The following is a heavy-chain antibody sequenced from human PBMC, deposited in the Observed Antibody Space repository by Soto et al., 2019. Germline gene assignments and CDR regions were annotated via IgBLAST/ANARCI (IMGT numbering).Heavy chain of an antibody. CDR2: IGTAGDT. CDR3: ARVKPAAHRNYYYYYMDV. V-gene: IGHV3-13*01. CDR1: GFTFSSYD. J-gene: IGHJ6*03. Sequence: EVQLVESGGGLVQPGGSLRLSCAASGFTFSSYDMHWVRQATGKGLEWVSAIGTAGDTYYPGSVKGRFTISRENAKNSLYLQMNSLRAGDTAVYYCARVKPAAHRNYYYYYMDVWGKGTTVTVSS. D-gene: IGHD2-2*01.